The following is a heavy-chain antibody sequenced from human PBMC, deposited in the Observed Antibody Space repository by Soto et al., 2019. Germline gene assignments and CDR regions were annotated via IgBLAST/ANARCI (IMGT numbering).Heavy chain of an antibody. V-gene: IGHV3-23*01. Sequence: EVQLLESGGGLVQPGGSLRLSCAASGFTFSSSAISWVRQAPGKGLEWVSAISGSGGSTYYADSVKGRFTISRDNSNNTLYLQMNSLRAEDTAVYYCAKDPLRYFDWLSQDWGQGTLVTVSS. D-gene: IGHD3-9*01. CDR3: AKDPLRYFDWLSQD. CDR1: GFTFSSSA. CDR2: ISGSGGST. J-gene: IGHJ4*02.